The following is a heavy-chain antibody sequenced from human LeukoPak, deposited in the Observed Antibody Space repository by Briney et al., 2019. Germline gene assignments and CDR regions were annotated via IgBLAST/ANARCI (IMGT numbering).Heavy chain of an antibody. V-gene: IGHV1-2*02. J-gene: IGHJ5*02. CDR3: ARNAYCDSTNCYAWFDP. CDR2: IVPHSGVT. D-gene: IGHD2-2*01. Sequence: GASVKVSCKASGYTFTDYYIHWVRQAPGQGLEWMGWIVPHSGVTNYAQNYQGRITMTRDTSISTAYMELSSLRSDDTAVYYCARNAYCDSTNCYAWFDPWGQGTLVTVPS. CDR1: GYTFTDYY.